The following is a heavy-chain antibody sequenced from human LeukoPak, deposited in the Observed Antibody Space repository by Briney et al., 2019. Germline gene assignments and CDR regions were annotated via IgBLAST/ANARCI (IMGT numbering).Heavy chain of an antibody. V-gene: IGHV1-18*01. CDR1: GYTFTSYG. CDR3: ARLDTAMVYWYFDL. CDR2: ISANNGNT. D-gene: IGHD5-18*01. Sequence: ASVKVSCKASGYTFTSYGISWVRQAPGQGLEWMGWISANNGNTNHAQKLQGRVTMPTDTSTSTAYMELRSLRSDDTAVYYCARLDTAMVYWYFDLWGRGTLVTVSS. J-gene: IGHJ2*01.